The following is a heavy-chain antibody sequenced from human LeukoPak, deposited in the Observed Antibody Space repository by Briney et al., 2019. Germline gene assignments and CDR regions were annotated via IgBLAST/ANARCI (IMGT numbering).Heavy chain of an antibody. CDR1: GYSLTEIY. J-gene: IGHJ4*02. CDR3: ATVHDSSGYYYGLAY. D-gene: IGHD3-22*01. CDR2: FDPEDGET. V-gene: IGHV1-24*01. Sequence: ASVKVSCKVSGYSLTEIYMHWVRQAPGQGLEWMGIFDPEDGETIYAQKFQGRVTMTEDTSTDTAYMELSSLRSEDTAVYYCATVHDSSGYYYGLAYWGQGTLVTVSS.